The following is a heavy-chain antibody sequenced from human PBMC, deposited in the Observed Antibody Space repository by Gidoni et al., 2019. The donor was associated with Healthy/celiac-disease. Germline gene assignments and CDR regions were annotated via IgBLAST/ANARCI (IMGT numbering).Heavy chain of an antibody. D-gene: IGHD2-2*01. J-gene: IGHJ6*02. CDR2: ISSSSSTI. CDR1: GFTFSSYS. Sequence: EVQLVESGGGLVQPGGSLRLSAAASGFTFSSYSMNWVRQAPGKGLEWVSYISSSSSTIYYADSVKGRFTISRDNAKNSLYLQMNSLRDEDTAVYYCARLGGVVVPAAAPYYHYGMDVWGQGTTVTVSS. V-gene: IGHV3-48*02. CDR3: ARLGGVVVPAAAPYYHYGMDV.